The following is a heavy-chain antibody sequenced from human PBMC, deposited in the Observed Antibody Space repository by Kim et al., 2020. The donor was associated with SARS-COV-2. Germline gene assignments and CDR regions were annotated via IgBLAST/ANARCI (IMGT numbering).Heavy chain of an antibody. Sequence: GGSLRLSCAASGFTFSSYGMHWVRQAPGKGLEWVAVIWYDGSNKYYADSVKGRFTISRDNSKSTLYLQMNSLRAEDTAVYYCARDPNTLYYYYGMDIWGQGNTVTVSS. CDR2: IWYDGSNK. J-gene: IGHJ6*02. V-gene: IGHV3-33*01. D-gene: IGHD3-16*01. CDR3: ARDPNTLYYYYGMDI. CDR1: GFTFSSYG.